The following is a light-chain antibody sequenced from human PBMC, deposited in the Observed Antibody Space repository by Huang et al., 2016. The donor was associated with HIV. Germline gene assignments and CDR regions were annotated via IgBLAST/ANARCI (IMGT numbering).Light chain of an antibody. V-gene: IGKV1-39*01. CDR2: AAS. Sequence: DIQMTQSPSSLSASVGDRVTITCRASQSITTYLNWYQQKPGKAPKPLIYAASSLQSGVPSRFSGSGSGTDVSLTIRSLQPEDFATYFCQPSSSHPPWTFGQGTKVEVK. CDR3: QPSSSHPPWT. J-gene: IGKJ1*01. CDR1: QSITTY.